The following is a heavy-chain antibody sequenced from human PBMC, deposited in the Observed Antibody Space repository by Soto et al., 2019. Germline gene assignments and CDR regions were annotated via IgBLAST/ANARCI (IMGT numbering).Heavy chain of an antibody. CDR2: IVPSESYV. Sequence: GESLKISCKTSGYSFTNNWISWVRQMPGKGLEWMGRIVPSESYVNYSPSFEGHVTMSVDKSISTAYLQWSSLKASDTAIYFCAGQILLNNNSSLYFDAWGQENVLTISS. CDR1: GYSFTNNW. J-gene: IGHJ4*02. V-gene: IGHV5-10-1*01. CDR3: AGQILLNNNSSLYFDA. D-gene: IGHD2-15*01.